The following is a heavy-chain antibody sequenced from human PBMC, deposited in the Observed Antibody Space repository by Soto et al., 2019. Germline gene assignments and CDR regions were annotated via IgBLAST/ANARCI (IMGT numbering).Heavy chain of an antibody. J-gene: IGHJ4*02. CDR2: ILPIAART. V-gene: IGHV1-69*01. Sequence: QVQLVQSGAEVKKPGSSVKVSCKASGGPISNFAINWVRQAPGQGLEWMGGILPIAARTNYAERFQGRVTMTADESTNTFYRELSSLVYDDTAVFYCTRDKGGRRGYSGFDAFDYWGQGTLVTVSS. CDR1: GGPISNFA. D-gene: IGHD5-12*01. CDR3: TRDKGGRRGYSGFDAFDY.